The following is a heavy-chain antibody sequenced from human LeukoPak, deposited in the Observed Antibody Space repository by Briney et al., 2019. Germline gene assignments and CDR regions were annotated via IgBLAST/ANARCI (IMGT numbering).Heavy chain of an antibody. Sequence: GGSLRLSCTASGFALSSHWMTWVRQVPGRGPEWVANVNRDGSETYYLDSVKGRFTISRDNAKNSLYLQMNSLRAEDTAIYYCTRVGYIDEGIDYWGQGTLVTVSS. V-gene: IGHV3-7*04. D-gene: IGHD5-24*01. CDR1: GFALSSHW. CDR2: VNRDGSET. CDR3: TRVGYIDEGIDY. J-gene: IGHJ4*02.